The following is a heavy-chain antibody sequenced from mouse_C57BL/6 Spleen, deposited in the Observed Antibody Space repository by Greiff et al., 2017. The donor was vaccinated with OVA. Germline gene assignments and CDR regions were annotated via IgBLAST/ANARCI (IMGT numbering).Heavy chain of an antibody. CDR3: ARWELRLPFAY. CDR1: GYTFTSYG. V-gene: IGHV1-81*01. J-gene: IGHJ3*01. Sequence: VKLMESGAELARPGASVKLSCKASGYTFTSYGISWVKQRTGQGLEWIGEIYPRSGNTYYNEKFKGKATLTADKSSSTAYMELRSLTSEDSAVYFCARWELRLPFAYWGQGTLVTVSA. CDR2: IYPRSGNT. D-gene: IGHD3-2*02.